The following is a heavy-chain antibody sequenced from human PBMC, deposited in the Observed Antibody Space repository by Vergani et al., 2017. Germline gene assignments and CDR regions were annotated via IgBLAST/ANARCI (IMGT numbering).Heavy chain of an antibody. CDR1: GFTFSSYG. D-gene: IGHD3-22*01. CDR2: ISYDGSNK. CDR3: ARVGSFADYYDSPDAFDI. J-gene: IGHJ3*02. V-gene: IGHV3-30*03. Sequence: QVQLVESGGGVVQPGRSLRLSCAASGFTFSSYGMHWVRQAPGKGLEWVAVISYDGSNKYYADSVKGRFTISRDNSKNTLYLQMNSLRAEDTAVYYCARVGSFADYYDSPDAFDIWGQGTMVTVSS.